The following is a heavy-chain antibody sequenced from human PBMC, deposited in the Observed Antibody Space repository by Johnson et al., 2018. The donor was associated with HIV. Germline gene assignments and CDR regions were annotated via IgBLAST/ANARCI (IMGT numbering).Heavy chain of an antibody. V-gene: IGHV3-30*02. CDR1: GFTFSSYG. CDR2: LRYDGSNK. D-gene: IGHD5-18*01. CDR3: AKTEDRGYRMETGAFDI. Sequence: QMMLVESGGGVVQPGGSLRLSCAASGFTFSSYGMHWVRQAPGKGLEWVAFLRYDGSNKYYADSVTGRFTISRDNSKNTLYLQMNSLRAEDTAVYYCAKTEDRGYRMETGAFDIWGQGTMVTVSS. J-gene: IGHJ3*02.